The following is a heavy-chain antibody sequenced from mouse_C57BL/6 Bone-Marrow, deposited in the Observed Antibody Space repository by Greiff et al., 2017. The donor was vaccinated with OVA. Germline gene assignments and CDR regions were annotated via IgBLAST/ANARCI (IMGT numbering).Heavy chain of an antibody. J-gene: IGHJ1*03. Sequence: EVQRVESAGGLVQPGSSMKLSCTASGFTFSDYYMAWVRQVPEKGLEWVANINYDGSSTYYLDSLKSRFIISRDNAKNILYLQMSSLKSEDTATYYCARGVGFITTVVDLYFDVSGTGTTVTVSS. V-gene: IGHV5-16*01. D-gene: IGHD1-1*01. CDR1: GFTFSDYY. CDR2: INYDGSST. CDR3: ARGVGFITTVVDLYFDV.